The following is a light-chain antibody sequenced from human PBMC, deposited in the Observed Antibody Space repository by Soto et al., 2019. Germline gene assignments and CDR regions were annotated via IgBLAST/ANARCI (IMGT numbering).Light chain of an antibody. CDR1: RLENKY. J-gene: IGLJ1*01. Sequence: SSELTQPPSVSVSPGQTASITCSGDRLENKYVSWYQQKPGQSPVLVIYQDSKRPSGIPERFSGSYSGNTATLTISGTQTMDEADYYCQAWDSGTGVFGTGTKVTVL. V-gene: IGLV3-1*01. CDR2: QDS. CDR3: QAWDSGTGV.